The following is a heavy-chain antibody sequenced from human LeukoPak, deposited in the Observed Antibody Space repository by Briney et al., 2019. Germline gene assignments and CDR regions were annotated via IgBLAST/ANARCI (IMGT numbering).Heavy chain of an antibody. Sequence: SETLSLTCTVSGYSISSGYNWDWIRQPPGKGLEWIGSIYHSGSTYYNPSLKSRVTISVDTSKNQFSLKLSSVTAADTAVYYCARGQYLVYWGQGTLVTVSP. CDR1: GYSISSGYN. V-gene: IGHV4-38-2*02. D-gene: IGHD2-2*01. CDR3: ARGQYLVY. CDR2: IYHSGST. J-gene: IGHJ4*02.